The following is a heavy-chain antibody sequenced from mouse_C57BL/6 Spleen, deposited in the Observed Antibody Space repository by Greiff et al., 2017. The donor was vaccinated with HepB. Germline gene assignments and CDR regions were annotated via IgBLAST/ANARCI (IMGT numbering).Heavy chain of an antibody. CDR3: ARGGVYYGSSYGENYFDY. J-gene: IGHJ2*01. CDR1: GYTFTSYW. D-gene: IGHD1-1*01. V-gene: IGHV1-61*01. CDR2: IYPSDSET. Sequence: QVQLQQSGAELVRPGSSVKLSCKASGYTFTSYWMDWVKQRPGQGLEWIGNIYPSDSETHYNQKFKDKATLTVDKSSSTAYMQLSSLTSEDSAVYYCARGGVYYGSSYGENYFDYWGQGTTLTVSS.